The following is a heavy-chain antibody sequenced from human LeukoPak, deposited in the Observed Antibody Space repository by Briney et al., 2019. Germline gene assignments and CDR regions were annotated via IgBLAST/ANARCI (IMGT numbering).Heavy chain of an antibody. CDR2: ISSGGYM. D-gene: IGHD3-3*01. CDR3: ASQSSGPTRRDNDY. Sequence: GGSLRLSCAASGFTFSSYVMNWVRQAPGKGLEWVSSISSGGYMYYGDSVRGRFTISRDNAKNSLYLQMNSLRAEDTAVYYCASQSSGPTRRDNDYWGQGTLVTVSS. V-gene: IGHV3-21*01. J-gene: IGHJ4*02. CDR1: GFTFSSYV.